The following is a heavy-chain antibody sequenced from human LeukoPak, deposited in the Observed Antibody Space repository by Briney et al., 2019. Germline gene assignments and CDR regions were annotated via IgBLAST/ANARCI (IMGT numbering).Heavy chain of an antibody. CDR2: IIPIFGTG. Sequence: ASVKVSCKTSGGTFSNYAISWVRQAPGQGLQWMGGIIPIFGTGNYAQKFQGRVTITADESTSTAYMELSSLRSEDTAVYFCARENKGRDYNFVLWQHAFDIGAQGTRVPFFS. CDR1: GGTFSNYA. D-gene: IGHD1-1*01. J-gene: IGHJ3*02. V-gene: IGHV1-69*13. CDR3: ARENKGRDYNFVLWQHAFDI.